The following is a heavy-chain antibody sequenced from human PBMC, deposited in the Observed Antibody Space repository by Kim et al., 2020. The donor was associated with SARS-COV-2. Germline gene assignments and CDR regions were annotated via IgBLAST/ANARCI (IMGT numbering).Heavy chain of an antibody. CDR2: VSGSGGSA. J-gene: IGHJ4*02. V-gene: IGHV3-23*01. CDR1: TLTYTRYV. CDR3: VGSTDWYGAFDS. Sequence: GGSLRLSCAASTLTYTRYVMTWVRQAPGKGLEWVSSVSGSGGSAYYADSVKGRFTSSRDNSKSTLYLQMNSLTAEDTAVYYCVGSTDWYGAFDSSGQGTL. D-gene: IGHD3-9*01.